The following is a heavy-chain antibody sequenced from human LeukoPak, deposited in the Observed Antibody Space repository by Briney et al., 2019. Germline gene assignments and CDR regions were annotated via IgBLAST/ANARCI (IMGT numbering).Heavy chain of an antibody. J-gene: IGHJ5*02. CDR1: GGSISSYY. V-gene: IGHV4-59*01. Sequence: PSETLSLTCTVSGGSISSYYWSWIRQPPGKGLEWIGYIYYSGSTNYNPSLKSRVTISVDTSKNQFSLKLSSVTAADTAVYYCARASLNDYSSSWYRSNWFDPWGREPWSPSPQ. CDR3: ARASLNDYSSSWYRSNWFDP. CDR2: IYYSGST. D-gene: IGHD6-13*01.